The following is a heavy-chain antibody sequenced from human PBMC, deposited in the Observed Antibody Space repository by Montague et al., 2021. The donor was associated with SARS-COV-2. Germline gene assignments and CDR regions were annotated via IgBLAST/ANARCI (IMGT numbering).Heavy chain of an antibody. CDR2: IYYSGFT. CDR1: GGSISSSTYY. Sequence: SETLSLTCTVSGGSISSSTYYLGWIRQPPGKGLEWIGNIYYSGFTYYNPSLKSRVTISVDTSKNQFSLKLSSVTAADTAVYYCARLIRYDMKGSFDYWGQGTSVTVSS. J-gene: IGHJ4*02. D-gene: IGHD3-16*01. V-gene: IGHV4-39*01. CDR3: ARLIRYDMKGSFDY.